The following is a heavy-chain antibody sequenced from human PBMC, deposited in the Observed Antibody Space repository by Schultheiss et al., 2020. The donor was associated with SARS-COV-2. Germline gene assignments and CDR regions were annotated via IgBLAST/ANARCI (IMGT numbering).Heavy chain of an antibody. CDR1: GYTFTDYY. V-gene: IGHV1-2*02. CDR2: INPKTGGT. CDR3: ARVLWRGLFGLDGFDI. Sequence: ASVKVSCKASGYTFTDYYMHWVRQAPGQGLEWMGWINPKTGGTNYAQKFQGRVTLTRDTSISTAYMDLGRLRFDDTAVYYCARVLWRGLFGLDGFDIWGQGTMVTVSS. D-gene: IGHD3/OR15-3a*01. J-gene: IGHJ3*02.